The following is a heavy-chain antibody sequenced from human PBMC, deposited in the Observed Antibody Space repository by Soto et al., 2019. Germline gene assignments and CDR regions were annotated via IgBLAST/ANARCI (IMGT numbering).Heavy chain of an antibody. CDR1: GFTFSSYS. D-gene: IGHD2-15*01. Sequence: EVQLVESGGGLVKPGGSLRLSCAASGFTFSSYSMNWVRQAPGKGLEWVSSISSSSSYIYYADSVKGRLTISRDNAKNSLYLQMNSLRAEDTAVYYFARGLLTAAVYWGKGTLVTVSS. V-gene: IGHV3-21*01. CDR3: ARGLLTAAVY. CDR2: ISSSSSYI. J-gene: IGHJ4*02.